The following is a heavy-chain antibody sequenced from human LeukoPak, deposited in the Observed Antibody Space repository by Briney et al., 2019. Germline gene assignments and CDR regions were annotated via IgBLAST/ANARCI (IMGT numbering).Heavy chain of an antibody. D-gene: IGHD2-15*01. Sequence: GGSLRLSFAASGFTFSSYGMHWVPQAPAKGLEWVAVISYDESNKYYADSVKGRFTISRDNSKNTLYLQMNSLRGEDTAVYYCAREPLGYFDSWGQGTLVTVSS. J-gene: IGHJ4*02. V-gene: IGHV3-30*03. CDR1: GFTFSSYG. CDR2: ISYDESNK. CDR3: AREPLGYFDS.